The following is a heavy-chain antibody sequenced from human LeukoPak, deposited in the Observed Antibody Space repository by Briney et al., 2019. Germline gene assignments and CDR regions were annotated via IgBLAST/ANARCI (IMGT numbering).Heavy chain of an antibody. Sequence: GGSLRLSCAASGFTFSSYWMSWVRQAPGKGLEWVATIKEDGSEKYYVGSVKGRFTISRDNAKKSLDLEMNSLRAEDAAVYYRVTFWGSKESDWLRDGMDVWGQGTTVTVSS. V-gene: IGHV3-7*01. CDR2: IKEDGSEK. D-gene: IGHD2-21*02. CDR3: VTFWGSKESDWLRDGMDV. CDR1: GFTFSSYW. J-gene: IGHJ6*02.